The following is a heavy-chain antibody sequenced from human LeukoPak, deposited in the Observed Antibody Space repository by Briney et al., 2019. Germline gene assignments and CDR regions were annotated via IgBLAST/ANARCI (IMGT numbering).Heavy chain of an antibody. J-gene: IGHJ3*02. Sequence: SETLSLTCTVSGGSVSSGSYCWSWIRQPPGKGLEWIGYIYYSGSTNYNPSLKSRVTISVDTSKNQLSLKLSSVTAADTAVYYCARVGSYYDAFDIWGQGTMVTVSS. V-gene: IGHV4-61*01. CDR3: ARVGSYYDAFDI. CDR2: IYYSGST. CDR1: GGSVSSGSYC. D-gene: IGHD2-8*01.